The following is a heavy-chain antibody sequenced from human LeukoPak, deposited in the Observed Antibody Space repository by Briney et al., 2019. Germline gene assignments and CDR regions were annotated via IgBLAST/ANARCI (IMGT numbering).Heavy chain of an antibody. Sequence: PGGSLRLSCAASGFTVSSNYMSWVRQAPGKGLEWVSVIYSGGSTYYADSVKGRFTISRDNSKNTLYLQMNSLRAEDTAVYYCARDVVRRIFIHYYYGMDVWGQGTTVTVSS. CDR2: IYSGGST. CDR1: GFTVSSNY. J-gene: IGHJ6*02. CDR3: ARDVVRRIFIHYYYGMDV. V-gene: IGHV3-66*01. D-gene: IGHD2-15*01.